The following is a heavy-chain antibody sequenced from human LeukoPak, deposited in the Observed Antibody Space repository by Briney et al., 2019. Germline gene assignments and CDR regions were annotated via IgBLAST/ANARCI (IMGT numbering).Heavy chain of an antibody. V-gene: IGHV3-48*01. D-gene: IGHD6-19*01. CDR3: ARDLPVAGTGRRVLYFDY. CDR1: GFTFSSYS. J-gene: IGHJ4*02. CDR2: ISSSSSTI. Sequence: GGSLRLSCAASGFTFSSYSMKWVRQAPGKGLEWVSYISSSSSTIYYADSVKGRFTISRDNAKNSLYLQMNSLRAEDTAVYYCARDLPVAGTGRRVLYFDYWGQGTLVTVSS.